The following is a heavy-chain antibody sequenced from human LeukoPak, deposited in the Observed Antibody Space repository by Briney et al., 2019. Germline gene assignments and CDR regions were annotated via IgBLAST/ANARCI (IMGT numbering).Heavy chain of an antibody. CDR2: ISWDGGST. CDR3: AKAGSPDIYYYYYMDV. J-gene: IGHJ6*03. CDR1: GFTFDDYA. D-gene: IGHD3-9*01. Sequence: GGSLRPSCAASGFTFDDYAMHWVRQAPGKGLEWVSLISWDGGSTYYADSVKGRFTISRDNSKNSLYLQMNSLRAEDTALYYCAKAGSPDIYYYYYMDVWGKGTTVTVSS. V-gene: IGHV3-43D*03.